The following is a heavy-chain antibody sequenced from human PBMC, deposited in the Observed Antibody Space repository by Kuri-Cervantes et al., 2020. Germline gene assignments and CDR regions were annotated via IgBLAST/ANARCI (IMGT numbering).Heavy chain of an antibody. CDR1: GGSFSGYY. V-gene: IGHV4-34*01. CDR2: INHSGST. CDR3: ARGRLAAAGTRWFDP. Sequence: SETLSLTCAVYGGSFSGYYWSWIRQPPGKGLEWIGEINHSGSTNYNPSLKSRVTISVDTSKNQFTLKLSSVTAADTAVYYCARGRLAAAGTRWFDPWGQGTLVTVSS. D-gene: IGHD6-13*01. J-gene: IGHJ5*02.